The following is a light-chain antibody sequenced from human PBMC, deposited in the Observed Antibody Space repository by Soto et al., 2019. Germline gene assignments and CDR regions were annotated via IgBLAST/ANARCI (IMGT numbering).Light chain of an antibody. CDR3: QKYSSVPV. CDR2: AAS. J-gene: IGKJ3*01. CDR1: QGIRNY. Sequence: DIQMTQSPTSLSASVGDRVTITCRASQGIRNYVAWYQQIPGKAPQLLIYAASTLQSGVPSRFSGSGSGTDFTLTINGLKPEDVATYSCQKYSSVPVFGPGTKVEIK. V-gene: IGKV1-27*01.